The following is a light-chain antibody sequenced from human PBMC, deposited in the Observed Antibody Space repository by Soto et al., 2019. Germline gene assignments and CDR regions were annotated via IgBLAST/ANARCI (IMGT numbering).Light chain of an antibody. CDR1: QRVGSNY. V-gene: IGKV3-20*01. J-gene: IGKJ4*01. CDR3: QQYDSYVVT. CDR2: GAS. Sequence: ESVLTQSPGTLSLSPGERATLSCRATQRVGSNYLAWYQQKPGQAPRLLIYGASSRATGIPDRFSGSGSGTDFTLTISSLQPDDFATYYCQQYDSYVVTFGGGTKVDIK.